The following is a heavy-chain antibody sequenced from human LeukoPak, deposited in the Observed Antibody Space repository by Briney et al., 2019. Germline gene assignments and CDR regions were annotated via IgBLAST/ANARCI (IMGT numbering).Heavy chain of an antibody. CDR3: ARDPTADYYGMDV. CDR2: INPNSGGT. Sequence: GASVKVSCKASGYTFTGYYMHWVRQAPGRGLEWMGWINPNSGGTNYAQKFQGWVTMTRDTSISTAYMELSRLRSDDTAVYYCARDPTADYYGMDVWGQGTLVTVSS. J-gene: IGHJ6*02. CDR1: GYTFTGYY. D-gene: IGHD5-18*01. V-gene: IGHV1-2*04.